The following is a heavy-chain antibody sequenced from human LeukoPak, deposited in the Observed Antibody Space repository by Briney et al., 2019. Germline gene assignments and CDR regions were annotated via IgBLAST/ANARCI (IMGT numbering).Heavy chain of an antibody. D-gene: IGHD3-10*01. CDR1: GFTFSSYS. CDR2: ISSSSSYI. CDR3: ARDTEYYGSGSTIDY. V-gene: IGHV3-21*01. Sequence: GGSLRLSCAASGFTFSSYSMNWVRQAPGKGLEWVSSISSSSSYIYYADSVEGRFTISRDNAKNSLYLQMNSLRAEDTAVYYCARDTEYYGSGSTIDYWGQGTLVTVFS. J-gene: IGHJ4*02.